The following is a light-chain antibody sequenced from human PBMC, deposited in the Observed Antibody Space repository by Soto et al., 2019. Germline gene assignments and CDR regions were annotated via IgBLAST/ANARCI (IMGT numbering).Light chain of an antibody. CDR2: DVY. CDR3: QLRSFWPST. CDR1: QDISNF. Sequence: SAATVSLYKRKRATLSCRDHQDISNFGIWHQQPPGPAPRLLIYDVYNRATGIPAMFSGSGSGTDFTLTISILEPEDFAVYCCQLRSFWPSTFG. J-gene: IGKJ2*02. V-gene: IGKV3-11*01.